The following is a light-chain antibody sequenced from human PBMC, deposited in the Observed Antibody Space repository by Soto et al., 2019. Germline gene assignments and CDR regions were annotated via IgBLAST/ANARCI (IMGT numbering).Light chain of an antibody. CDR1: SSDVGGYNY. CDR3: SSYAGSNMGV. CDR2: EVS. Sequence: QSVLTQPPSASGSPGQSVTISCTGTSSDVGGYNYVSWYQQHPGKAPKLMIYEVSKRPSGVPDRFSGSKSGNTASLTVSGLQAEDEADNYCSSYAGSNMGVFAPGTKVTVL. V-gene: IGLV2-8*01. J-gene: IGLJ1*01.